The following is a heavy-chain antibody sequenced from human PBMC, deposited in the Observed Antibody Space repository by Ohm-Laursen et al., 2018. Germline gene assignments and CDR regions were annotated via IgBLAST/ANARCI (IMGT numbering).Heavy chain of an antibody. V-gene: IGHV3-23*01. CDR2: ISRSGDST. D-gene: IGHD2-21*01. J-gene: IGHJ4*02. CDR3: AGDPGDADTFDY. CDR1: GFTFSTCA. Sequence: SLRLSCTAAGFTFSTCAMNWVRQAPGKGLEWVSAISRSGDSTYYADSVKGRLTISRDNSKNTLNLQMNSLRTEDTAVYYCAGDPGDADTFDYWGQGTLVTVSS.